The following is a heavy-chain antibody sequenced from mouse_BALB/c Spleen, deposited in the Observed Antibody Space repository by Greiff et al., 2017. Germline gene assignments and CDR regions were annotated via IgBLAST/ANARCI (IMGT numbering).Heavy chain of an antibody. D-gene: IGHD2-4*01. CDR1: GFSLTSYG. CDR3: ARDRNYDEAY. CDR2: IWAGGST. Sequence: VQGVESGPGLVAPSQSLSITCTVSGFSLTSYGVHWVRQPPGKGLEWLGVIWAGGSTNYNSALMSRLSISKDNSKSQVFLKMNSLQTDDTAMYYCARDRNYDEAYWGQGTLVTVSA. V-gene: IGHV2-9*02. J-gene: IGHJ3*01.